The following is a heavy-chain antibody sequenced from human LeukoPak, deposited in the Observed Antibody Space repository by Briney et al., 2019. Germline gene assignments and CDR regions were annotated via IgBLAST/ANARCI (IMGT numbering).Heavy chain of an antibody. CDR1: GCTFSSYW. Sequence: GGSLRLSCAASGCTFSSYWTSWVRQAPGKGLEWVANIKQDGSEKYYVDSVKGRFTISRDNAKNSLYLQMNSLRAEDTAVYYCARDRWQWLSWSQGTLVTVSS. D-gene: IGHD6-19*01. CDR2: IKQDGSEK. J-gene: IGHJ5*02. CDR3: ARDRWQWLS. V-gene: IGHV3-7*01.